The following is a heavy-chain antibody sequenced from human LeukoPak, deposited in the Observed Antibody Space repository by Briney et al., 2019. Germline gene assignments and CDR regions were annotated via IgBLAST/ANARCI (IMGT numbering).Heavy chain of an antibody. V-gene: IGHV3-43*01. D-gene: IGHD2-15*01. CDR2: ISWDGGST. CDR3: AKNGDRGAYCSGGTCYPYYYYYMDV. Sequence: GGSLRLSCAASGFTFDDYTMHWVRQAPGKGLEWVSLISWDGGSTYYADSVKGRFTISRDNSKNTLYLQMNSLSAEDTAVYYCAKNGDRGAYCSGGTCYPYYYYYMDVWGKGTTVTISS. J-gene: IGHJ6*03. CDR1: GFTFDDYT.